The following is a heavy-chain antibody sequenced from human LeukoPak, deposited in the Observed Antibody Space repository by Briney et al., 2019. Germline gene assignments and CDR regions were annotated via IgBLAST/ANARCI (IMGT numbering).Heavy chain of an antibody. CDR2: ISSNGGST. CDR1: EFTFSSYA. CDR3: VKGGDYDILITLGY. Sequence: GGSLRLSCSASEFTFSSYAMHWVRQAPGKGLEYVSAISSNGGSTYYADSVKGRFTISRDNSKNTLYLQMSSLRAEDTAVYYCVKGGDYDILITLGYWGQGTLVTVSS. J-gene: IGHJ4*02. V-gene: IGHV3-64D*06. D-gene: IGHD3-9*01.